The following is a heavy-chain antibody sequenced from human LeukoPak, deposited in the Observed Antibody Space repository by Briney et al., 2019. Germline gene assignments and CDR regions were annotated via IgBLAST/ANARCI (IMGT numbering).Heavy chain of an antibody. CDR1: GDSVSGKSVA. CDR3: ARGQRNAFDY. V-gene: IGHV6-1*01. J-gene: IGHJ4*02. Sequence: SQTLSLTCAISGDSVSGKSVAWNWIRQSPSRGLEWLGRTYYNSKWYNDYAISVKSRININPDTSRNQFSLQQNSVTPEDTAVYYCARGQRNAFDYWGQGTLVTVSS. CDR2: TYYNSKWYN.